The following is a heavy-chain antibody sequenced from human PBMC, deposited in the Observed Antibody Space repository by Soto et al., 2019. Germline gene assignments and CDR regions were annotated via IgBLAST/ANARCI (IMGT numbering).Heavy chain of an antibody. D-gene: IGHD2-15*01. CDR1: GYTFTSYY. Sequence: ASVKVSCKASGYTFTSYYMHCVRQAPGQGLEWMGIINPSGGSTSYAQKFQGRVTMTRDTSTSTVYMELSSLRSEDTAVYYCARGTPAYCSGGSCYSGHFDYWGQGTLVTVSS. CDR2: INPSGGST. V-gene: IGHV1-46*01. J-gene: IGHJ4*02. CDR3: ARGTPAYCSGGSCYSGHFDY.